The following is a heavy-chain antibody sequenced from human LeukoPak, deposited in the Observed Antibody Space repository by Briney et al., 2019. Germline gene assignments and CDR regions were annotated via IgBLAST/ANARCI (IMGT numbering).Heavy chain of an antibody. CDR2: ISGSGGST. V-gene: IGHV3-23*01. CDR1: GFTFSSYA. Sequence: GRSLRLSCAASGFTFSSYAMSWVRQAPGKGLEWVSAISGSGGSTYYADSVKGRFTISRDNSKNTLYLQMNSLRAEDTAVYYCXKXXMKPPYYFDYWGQGTLVTVSS. J-gene: IGHJ4*02. CDR3: XKXXMKPPYYFDY.